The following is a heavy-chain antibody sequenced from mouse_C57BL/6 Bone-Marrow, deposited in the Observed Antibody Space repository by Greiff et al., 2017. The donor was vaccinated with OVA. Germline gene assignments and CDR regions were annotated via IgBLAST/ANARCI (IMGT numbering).Heavy chain of an antibody. CDR2: IWSGGST. V-gene: IGHV2-2*01. Sequence: VKLVESGPGLVQPSQSLSITCTVSGFSLTSYGVHWVRQSPGKGLEWLGVIWSGGSTDYNAAFISRLGISKDNSKSQVFFKMNSLQADDTAIYYCARIMVTTGTLYYAMDDGGKGTSATVPS. J-gene: IGHJ4*01. CDR1: GFSLTSYG. D-gene: IGHD2-2*01. CDR3: ARIMVTTGTLYYAMDD.